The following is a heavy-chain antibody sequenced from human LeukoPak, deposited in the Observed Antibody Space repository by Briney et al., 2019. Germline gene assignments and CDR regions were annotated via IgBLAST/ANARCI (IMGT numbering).Heavy chain of an antibody. CDR3: ARPATGSNAFDI. D-gene: IGHD3-10*01. CDR1: GFTFSSYS. CDR2: ISSSSSYI. V-gene: IGHV3-21*01. Sequence: GGSLRLSCAASGFTFSSYSMNWVRQAPGKGLEWVSSISSSSSYIYYADSVKGRFTISRDNAKNSLYLQMNSLRAEDTAVYYCARPATGSNAFDIWGQGTMVTVSS. J-gene: IGHJ3*02.